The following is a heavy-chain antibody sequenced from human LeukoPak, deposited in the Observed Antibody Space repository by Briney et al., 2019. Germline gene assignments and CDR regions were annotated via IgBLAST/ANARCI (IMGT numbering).Heavy chain of an antibody. J-gene: IGHJ3*02. Sequence: PGRSLRLSCAASGFTFSSYGMHWVRQAPGKGLEWVAVIWYDGSNKYYADSVKGRFTISRDNSKNTLYLQMNSLRAEDTAVYYCATGPITIFGVVIKGAFDIWGQGTMVTVSS. D-gene: IGHD3-3*01. CDR1: GFTFSSYG. CDR2: IWYDGSNK. CDR3: ATGPITIFGVVIKGAFDI. V-gene: IGHV3-33*08.